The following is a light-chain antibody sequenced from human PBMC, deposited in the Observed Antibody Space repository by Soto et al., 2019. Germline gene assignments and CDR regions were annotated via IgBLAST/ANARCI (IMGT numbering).Light chain of an antibody. Sequence: DIQMTQSPSTLSASVGDRVTITCRASQSISNWLAWYQQKPGKAPKLLIYDVSSLESGVPSRFSGSGSGTEFTLTISSLQPDDFATYYRQQYNTFWTVGQGTKVDNK. V-gene: IGKV1-5*01. CDR2: DVS. CDR3: QQYNTFWT. J-gene: IGKJ1*01. CDR1: QSISNW.